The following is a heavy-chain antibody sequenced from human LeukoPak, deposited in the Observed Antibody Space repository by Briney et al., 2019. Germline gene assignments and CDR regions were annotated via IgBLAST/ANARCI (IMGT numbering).Heavy chain of an antibody. CDR2: IIPIFGTA. CDR1: GGTFSTYA. Sequence: SVKVSCKASGGTFSTYAISWVRQAPGQGLEWMGRIIPIFGTANYAQKFQGRVTITTDESTSTAYMELSSLRSEDTAVYYCATNRDCSGGSCYPYYYYMDVWGKGTTVTVSS. CDR3: ATNRDCSGGSCYPYYYYMDV. D-gene: IGHD2-15*01. V-gene: IGHV1-69*05. J-gene: IGHJ6*03.